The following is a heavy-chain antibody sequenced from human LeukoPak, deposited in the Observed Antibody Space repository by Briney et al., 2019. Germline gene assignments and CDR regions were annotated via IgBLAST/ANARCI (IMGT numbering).Heavy chain of an antibody. CDR1: GFTFSSYT. CDR3: ARGLVPGFLDY. D-gene: IGHD4-11*01. Sequence: GGSLRLSCAASGFTFSSYTMNWVRQAPGKGLEWVSSISSSSSYIYYADSVKGRFTISRDNAKNSLYLQMNSLRAEDTAVYYCARGLVPGFLDYWGQGTPGTVSS. CDR2: ISSSSSYI. J-gene: IGHJ4*02. V-gene: IGHV3-21*01.